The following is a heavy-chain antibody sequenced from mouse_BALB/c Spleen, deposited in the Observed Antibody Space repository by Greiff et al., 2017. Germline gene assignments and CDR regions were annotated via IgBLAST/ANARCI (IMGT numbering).Heavy chain of an antibody. CDR3: ARGGYRWDFDY. CDR2: ISSGGST. J-gene: IGHJ2*01. CDR1: GFTFSSYA. D-gene: IGHD2-14*01. Sequence: EVQLVESGGGLVKPGGSLKLSCAASGFTFSSYAMSWVRQTPEKRLEWVASISSGGSTYYPDSVKGRFTISRDNARNILYLQMSSLRSEDTAMYYCARGGYRWDFDYWGQGTTLTVSS. V-gene: IGHV5-6-5*01.